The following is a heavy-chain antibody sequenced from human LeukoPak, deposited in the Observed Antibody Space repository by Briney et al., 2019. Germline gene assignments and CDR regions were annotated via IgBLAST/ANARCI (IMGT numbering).Heavy chain of an antibody. D-gene: IGHD6-13*01. V-gene: IGHV4-39*07. CDR2: IFYSGST. Sequence: PSETLSLTCTVSSGSISTSNYYWGWVRQPPGKALEWIGNIFYSGSTYYSPSLKSRVTVSLDTSKNQFSLKLSSVTAADTAVYYCARHCREAAAGQGWFDPWGQGTLVTVSS. J-gene: IGHJ5*02. CDR3: ARHCREAAAGQGWFDP. CDR1: SGSISTSNYY.